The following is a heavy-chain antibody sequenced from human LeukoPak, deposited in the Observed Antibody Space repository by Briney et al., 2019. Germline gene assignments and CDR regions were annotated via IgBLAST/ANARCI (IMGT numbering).Heavy chain of an antibody. D-gene: IGHD6-13*01. CDR2: LSGSGGST. V-gene: IGHV3-23*01. J-gene: IGHJ5*02. CDR1: GFTFSSYA. Sequence: GGSLRLSCAASGFTFSSYAMSWVRQAPGKGLEWVSALSGSGGSTYYPDSVKGRFTISRDNSKNTLYLQMNSLRAEDTAVYYCAKDFLSGTFDPWGQGTLVTVSS. CDR3: AKDFLSGTFDP.